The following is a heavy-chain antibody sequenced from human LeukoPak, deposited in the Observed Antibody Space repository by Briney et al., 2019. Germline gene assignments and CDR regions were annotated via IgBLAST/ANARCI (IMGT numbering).Heavy chain of an antibody. CDR3: ARLEVEMATVYFDY. J-gene: IGHJ4*02. D-gene: IGHD5-24*01. CDR1: GYSFSTYW. V-gene: IGHV5-51*01. CDR2: IYPGDSDI. Sequence: GESLKISCKGSGYSFSTYWIGWVRQMPGKGLEWMGIIYPGDSDIRYSPSFQGQVTISADKSISTAYLQWSSLKASDTAMYYCARLEVEMATVYFDYWGQGILVTVSS.